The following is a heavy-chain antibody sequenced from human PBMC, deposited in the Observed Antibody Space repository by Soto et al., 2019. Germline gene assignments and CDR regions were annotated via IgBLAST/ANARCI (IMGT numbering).Heavy chain of an antibody. J-gene: IGHJ6*02. CDR3: AKGRGGKTVANFGMDV. V-gene: IGHV1-46*01. Sequence: QVRLVQSGAEVRKTGASVKISCKASGDSVSNDYLHWVRQAPGQGFECLGLISPFGGATAYAQRFKGRVTVTMDTSSTTFYLELSSLRSDDTAVYYCAKGRGGKTVANFGMDVWGQGVTVTVSS. CDR1: GDSVSNDY. D-gene: IGHD3-16*01. CDR2: ISPFGGAT.